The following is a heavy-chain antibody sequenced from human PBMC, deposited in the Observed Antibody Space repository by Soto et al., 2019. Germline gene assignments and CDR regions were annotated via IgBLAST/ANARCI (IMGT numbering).Heavy chain of an antibody. Sequence: SETPALTCVVSDGSLSDYFWSWIRQPPGMALEWIGEINHLGSINYNPSLKSRVTMSVDTSKNQFSLTLNSVTAADTATYYCARGGISHWAYFYYMDVWDRGTTVTVSS. V-gene: IGHV4-34*01. CDR3: ARGGISHWAYFYYMDV. CDR1: DGSLSDYF. CDR2: INHLGSI. D-gene: IGHD2-21*01. J-gene: IGHJ6*03.